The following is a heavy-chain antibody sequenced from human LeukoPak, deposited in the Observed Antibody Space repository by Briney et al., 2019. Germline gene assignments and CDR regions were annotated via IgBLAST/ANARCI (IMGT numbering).Heavy chain of an antibody. D-gene: IGHD3-16*01. CDR2: ITNSGSHI. Sequence: GGSLRLSCVVSGFTFSSYSMTWVRQAPGKGLEWVSSITNSGSHIYYADSLRGRFTISRDNAKNSLYLQMNSLRAEDTAVYYCATTDDYVWGSYGYWGQGTLVTVSS. J-gene: IGHJ4*02. CDR3: ATTDDYVWGSYGY. CDR1: GFTFSSYS. V-gene: IGHV3-21*01.